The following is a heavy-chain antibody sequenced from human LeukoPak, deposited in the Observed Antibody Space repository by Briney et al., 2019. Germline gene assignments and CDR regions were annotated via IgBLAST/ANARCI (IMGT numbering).Heavy chain of an antibody. D-gene: IGHD4/OR15-4a*01. CDR1: GFTFTNYW. Sequence: GGSLRLSCAASGFTFTNYWMSWVRQAPGKWLEWVANIKQDGSEKYYVDSVKGRFTISRDNAKNSLYLQMNNLRAEDTAVYYCARDDYGGTGYWGQGTLVTVSS. J-gene: IGHJ4*02. CDR2: IKQDGSEK. V-gene: IGHV3-7*01. CDR3: ARDDYGGTGY.